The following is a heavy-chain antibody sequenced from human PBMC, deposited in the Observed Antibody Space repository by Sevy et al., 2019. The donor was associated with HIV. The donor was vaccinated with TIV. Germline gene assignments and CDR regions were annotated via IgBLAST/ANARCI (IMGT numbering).Heavy chain of an antibody. J-gene: IGHJ1*01. CDR3: TTDTGLRFQH. CDR2: IKSKTDGGTT. V-gene: IGHV3-15*01. Sequence: GESLKISCTASGFTFNSAWMSWVRQAPGKGLEWVGRIKSKTDGGTTDYGAPVKGRFTTSRDDSKKTLYLQMNRLKTDDTAVYYCTTDTGLRFQHWGQGTLVTVSS. CDR1: GFTFNSAW. D-gene: IGHD5-18*01.